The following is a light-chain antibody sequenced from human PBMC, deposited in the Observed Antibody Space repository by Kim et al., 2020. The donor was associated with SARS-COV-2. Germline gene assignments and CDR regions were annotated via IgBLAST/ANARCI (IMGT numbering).Light chain of an antibody. J-gene: IGLJ1*01. V-gene: IGLV3-9*01. CDR2: RDS. Sequence: VALGQTDRITCGGNNIGSKNVNWYQQKPGQAPVLVIYRDSNRPAGIPERFSGSNSGNTATLTISRAQAGDEADYYCQVWDSSTANVFGTGTKVTVL. CDR3: QVWDSSTANV. CDR1: NIGSKN.